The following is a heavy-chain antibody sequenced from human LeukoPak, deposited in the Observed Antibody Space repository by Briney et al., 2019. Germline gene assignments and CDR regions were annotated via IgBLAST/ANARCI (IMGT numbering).Heavy chain of an antibody. J-gene: IGHJ4*02. V-gene: IGHV4-39*07. CDR2: IYYSGST. Sequence: SETLSLTCTVSGGSISSSSYYWGWIRQPPGKGLEWIGSIYYSGSTYYNPSLKSRVTISVDTSKNQFSLKLSSVTAADTAVYYCARDQSKWGSGSYFYFDYWGQGTLVTVST. CDR3: ARDQSKWGSGSYFYFDY. D-gene: IGHD3-10*01. CDR1: GGSISSSSYY.